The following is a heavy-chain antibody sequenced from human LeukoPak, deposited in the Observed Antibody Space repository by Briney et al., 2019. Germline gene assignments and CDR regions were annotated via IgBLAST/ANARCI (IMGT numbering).Heavy chain of an antibody. Sequence: GGSLRLSCIASGFRLSGYAMTWVRQAPGKGLEWVSTISGGGDAAYYADSVKGRFTISRDNSKNTLYLQMNSLRAEDTAVYYCARGDSSGYYYFDYWGQGTLVTVSS. V-gene: IGHV3-23*01. CDR1: GFRLSGYA. J-gene: IGHJ4*02. CDR2: ISGGGDAA. CDR3: ARGDSSGYYYFDY. D-gene: IGHD6-19*01.